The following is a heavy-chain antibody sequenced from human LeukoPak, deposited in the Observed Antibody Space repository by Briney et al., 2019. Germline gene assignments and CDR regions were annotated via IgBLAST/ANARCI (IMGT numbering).Heavy chain of an antibody. CDR3: ASELWSGYPIFDY. CDR2: IYYSGST. Sequence: SETLSLTCTVSGGSISSYYWSWIRQPPGKGLEWIGYIYYSGSTNYNPSLKSRLTISLDTSKNQFSLKLSSVTAADSAMYYCASELWSGYPIFDYWGQGTLVTVSS. D-gene: IGHD3-3*01. V-gene: IGHV4-59*01. J-gene: IGHJ4*01. CDR1: GGSISSYY.